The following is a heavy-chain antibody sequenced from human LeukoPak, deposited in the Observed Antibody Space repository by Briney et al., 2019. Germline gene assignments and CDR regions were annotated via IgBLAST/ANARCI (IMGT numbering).Heavy chain of an antibody. D-gene: IGHD3-3*01. Sequence: GGSLRLSCAASGFTLSSYSMNWVRQAPGKGLAWVSSISSSSSYIYYADSVKGRFTIARDNAKNSLYLQMNTLRAENTAVYYCARDGPGLRFLQCAYYYYYMDFWGKGTTVTVSS. CDR1: GFTLSSYS. J-gene: IGHJ6*03. V-gene: IGHV3-21*01. CDR2: ISSSSSYI. CDR3: ARDGPGLRFLQCAYYYYYMDF.